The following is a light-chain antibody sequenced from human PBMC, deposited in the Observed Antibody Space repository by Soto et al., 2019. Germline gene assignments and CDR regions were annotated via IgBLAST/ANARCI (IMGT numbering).Light chain of an antibody. CDR2: GAS. CDR1: QRVYST. Sequence: EIVMTQSPATLSVSPGERATLSCRASQRVYSTLAWYQQKPGQAPRLLSYGASTRATGITARFSGTGSTTEFTLTISSLAYEDSAVYSCQQYNKWPLTFGGGTKVDIK. CDR3: QQYNKWPLT. V-gene: IGKV3-15*01. J-gene: IGKJ4*01.